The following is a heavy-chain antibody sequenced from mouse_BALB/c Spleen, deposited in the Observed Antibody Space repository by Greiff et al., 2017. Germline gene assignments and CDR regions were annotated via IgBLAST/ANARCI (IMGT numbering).Heavy chain of an antibody. CDR3: ARHEAGYDYEGWDY. J-gene: IGHJ4*01. CDR1: GYTFTDYE. CDR2: IDPETGGT. Sequence: QVQLQQSGAELVRPGASVTLSCKASGYTFTDYEMHWVKQTPVHGLEWIGAIDPETGGTAYNQKFKGKATLTADKSSSTAYMELRSLTSEDSAVYFCARHEAGYDYEGWDYWGQGTSVTISS. D-gene: IGHD2-4*01. V-gene: IGHV1-15*01.